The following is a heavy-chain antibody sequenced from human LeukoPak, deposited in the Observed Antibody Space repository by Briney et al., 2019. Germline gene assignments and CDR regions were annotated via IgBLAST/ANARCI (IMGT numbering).Heavy chain of an antibody. CDR1: GFTFSTYS. J-gene: IGHJ4*02. CDR2: IDSSGGTI. V-gene: IGHV3-48*01. CDR3: AKVNAGYFDY. Sequence: GGSFRLSCAASGFTFSTYSMNWVRQAPGKGLEWISYIDSSGGTIQYADSVKGRFTISRDNAKNTLYLQMNSLRAEDTAVYYCAKVNAGYFDYWGQGTLVTVSS. D-gene: IGHD6-13*01.